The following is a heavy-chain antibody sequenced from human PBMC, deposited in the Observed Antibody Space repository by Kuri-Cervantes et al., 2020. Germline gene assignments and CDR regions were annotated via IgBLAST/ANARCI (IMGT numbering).Heavy chain of an antibody. Sequence: SETLSLTCTVSGYSISSGYYWGWIRQPPGKGLEWIGNIYHSGSTYYNPSLKSRVTISVDTSKNQFSLKLSSVTAADTAVYYCARDRSSSWNWGQGTLVTVSS. D-gene: IGHD6-13*01. CDR1: GYSISSGYY. CDR2: IYHSGST. CDR3: ARDRSSSWN. J-gene: IGHJ4*02. V-gene: IGHV4-38-2*02.